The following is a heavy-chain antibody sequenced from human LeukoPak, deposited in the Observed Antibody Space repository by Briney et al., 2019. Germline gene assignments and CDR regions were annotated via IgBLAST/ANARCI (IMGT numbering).Heavy chain of an antibody. J-gene: IGHJ6*03. CDR2: ISSSSSYI. V-gene: IGHV3-21*01. D-gene: IGHD3-10*01. CDR1: GFTFSSYS. CDR3: ARESILWFGELLTYYYMDV. Sequence: GGSLRLSCAASGFTFSSYSMNWVRQAPGKGLEWVSSISSSSSYIYYADSVKGRFTIPRDNAKNSLYLQMNSLRAEDTAVYYCARESILWFGELLTYYYMDVWGKGTTVTVSS.